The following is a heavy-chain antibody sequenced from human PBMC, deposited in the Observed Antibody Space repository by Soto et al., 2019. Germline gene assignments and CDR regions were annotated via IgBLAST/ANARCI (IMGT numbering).Heavy chain of an antibody. V-gene: IGHV4-4*02. D-gene: IGHD2-15*01. CDR1: SGSISSSNW. Sequence: SETLSLTCAVSSGSISSSNWWSWVRQPPGKGLEWIGEIYHSGSTNYNPSLKSRVTISVDKSKNQFSLKLRSVTAADRAGYYSASRGGYTYLEYWGQGPSVPVPS. CDR3: ASRGGYTYLEY. J-gene: IGHJ4*02. CDR2: IYHSGST.